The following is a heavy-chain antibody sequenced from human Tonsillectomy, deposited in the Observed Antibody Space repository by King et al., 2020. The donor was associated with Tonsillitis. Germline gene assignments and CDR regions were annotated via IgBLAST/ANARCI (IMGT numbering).Heavy chain of an antibody. V-gene: IGHV4-39*01. J-gene: IGHJ3*02. CDR1: GGSISSSRYY. CDR3: ARHLDSSDWVDAFDI. Sequence: LQLQESGPGLVKPSETLSLTCTVSGGSISSSRYYWGWIRQPPGKGLEWIGSIYYTGSTYYNPSLKSRVTTSVDTSKNQFSLKLSSVTAADTAVYYCARHLDSSDWVDAFDIWGQGTMVSVSS. CDR2: IYYTGST. D-gene: IGHD6-19*01.